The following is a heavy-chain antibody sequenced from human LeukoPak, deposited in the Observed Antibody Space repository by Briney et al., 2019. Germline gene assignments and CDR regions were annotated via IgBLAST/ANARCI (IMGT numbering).Heavy chain of an antibody. Sequence: PGGSLRLSCAASGFSISNYWMSWVGQAPGKGLEWVANIKDDGSDKYYVDSVKGRFTISRDNAKNSLYLQMNSLRVEDTAVYYCARDQSSRPLGYWGQGTLVTVFS. CDR3: ARDQSSRPLGY. D-gene: IGHD3-16*01. V-gene: IGHV3-7*01. CDR1: GFSISNYW. CDR2: IKDDGSDK. J-gene: IGHJ4*02.